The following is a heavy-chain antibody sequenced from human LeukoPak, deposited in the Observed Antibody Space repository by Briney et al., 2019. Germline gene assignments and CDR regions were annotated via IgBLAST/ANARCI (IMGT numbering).Heavy chain of an antibody. CDR1: GYPINNAYY. V-gene: IGHV4-38-2*01. CDR3: ARQYDSYFYYYLDL. CDR2: LYHPDST. D-gene: IGHD2-2*01. Sequence: SETLSLTCGVSGYPINNAYYWVWIRQPPGKGLEWIGSLYHPDSTYYNPSLKSRVTMSVDTSRNQFSLRLSFVTAADTAVYYCARQYDSYFYYYLDLWGKGTTVTVSS. J-gene: IGHJ6*03.